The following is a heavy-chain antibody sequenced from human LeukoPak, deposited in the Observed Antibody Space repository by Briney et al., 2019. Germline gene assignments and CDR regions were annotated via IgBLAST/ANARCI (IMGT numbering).Heavy chain of an antibody. CDR3: ARGGGEGGYCSGGSCRTFDY. V-gene: IGHV1-69*13. J-gene: IGHJ4*02. CDR1: GGTFSSYA. Sequence: GASVKVSCKASGGTFSSYAISWVRQAPGQGLEWMGGIIPIFGTANYAQKFQGRVTITADESTSTAYMELSSLRSEDTAVYYCARGGGEGGYCSGGSCRTFDYWGQGTLVTVSS. CDR2: IIPIFGTA. D-gene: IGHD2-15*01.